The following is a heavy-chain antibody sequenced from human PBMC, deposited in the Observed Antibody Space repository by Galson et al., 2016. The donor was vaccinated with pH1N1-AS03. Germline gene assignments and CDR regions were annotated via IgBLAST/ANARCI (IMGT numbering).Heavy chain of an antibody. J-gene: IGHJ2*01. CDR1: GFSLSTSGVA. Sequence: PALVKPTQTLTLTCTFSGFSLSTSGVAVGWIRQPPGKALECHALIHWNDDKHYSPSLKSRLTITKDTSKNQVVLTMTTKDPVDTATYSCAHRPGSCPYWYLDLWGRGTLLTVSS. CDR3: AHRPGSCPYWYLDL. V-gene: IGHV2-5*01. D-gene: IGHD6-13*01. CDR2: IHWNDDK.